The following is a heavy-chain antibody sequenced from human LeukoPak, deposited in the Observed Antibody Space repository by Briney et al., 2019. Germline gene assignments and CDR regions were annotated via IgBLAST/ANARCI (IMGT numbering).Heavy chain of an antibody. J-gene: IGHJ4*02. CDR1: GGSISSGSYY. D-gene: IGHD5-12*01. CDR2: IYTSGST. V-gene: IGHV4-61*02. Sequence: PSETLSLTCTVSGGSISSGSYYWSWIRQPAGKGLEWIGRIYTSGSTNYNPSLKSRVTISVDTSKNQFSLKLSSVTAADTAVYYCARERRVDIVATIFDYWGQGTLVTVSS. CDR3: ARERRVDIVATIFDY.